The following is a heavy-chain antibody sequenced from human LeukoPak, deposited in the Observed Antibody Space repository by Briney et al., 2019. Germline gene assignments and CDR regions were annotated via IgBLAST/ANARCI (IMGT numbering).Heavy chain of an antibody. CDR3: AKAKGYSSGSNDY. V-gene: IGHV3-15*01. CDR2: IKTKTDGGTT. J-gene: IGHJ4*02. CDR1: GFPFSNAW. Sequence: GGSLRLSCVASGFPFSNAWMSWVRQAPGKGLEWVGHIKTKTDGGTTDYAAPMKGRFTISRDNSKNTLYLQMNSLRAEDTAVYYCAKAKGYSSGSNDYWGQGTLVTVSS. D-gene: IGHD6-25*01.